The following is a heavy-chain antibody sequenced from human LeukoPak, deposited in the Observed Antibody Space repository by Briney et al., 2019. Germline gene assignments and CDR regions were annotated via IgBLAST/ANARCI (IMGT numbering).Heavy chain of an antibody. V-gene: IGHV1-18*01. Sequence: ASVKVSCKASGYTFTSYGIGWVRQAPGQGLEWMGWISAYNGNTNYAQKLQGRVTMTTDTSTSTAYMELRSLRSDDTAVYYCARALRYCSGGSCYGYFQHWGQGTLVTVSS. D-gene: IGHD2-15*01. CDR1: GYTFTSYG. CDR2: ISAYNGNT. J-gene: IGHJ1*01. CDR3: ARALRYCSGGSCYGYFQH.